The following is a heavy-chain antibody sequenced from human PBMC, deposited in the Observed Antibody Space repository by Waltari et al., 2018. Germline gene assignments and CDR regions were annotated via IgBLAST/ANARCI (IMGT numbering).Heavy chain of an antibody. CDR1: KFTFSAFW. Sequence: EVQLVESGGGLVQPGGSLRLSCAASKFTFSAFWMNWVRQAPGEGLEWVAIIKEDGSETHFVDSVKGRFTISRDNARNLLFLQMNNLRAEDTAVYYCVRGQGFLLDYWGQGTLVTVSS. V-gene: IGHV3-7*01. D-gene: IGHD3-3*01. J-gene: IGHJ4*02. CDR2: IKEDGSET. CDR3: VRGQGFLLDY.